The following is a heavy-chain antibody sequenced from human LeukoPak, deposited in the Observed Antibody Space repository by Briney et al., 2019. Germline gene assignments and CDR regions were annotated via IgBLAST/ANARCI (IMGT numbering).Heavy chain of an antibody. V-gene: IGHV3-7*05. CDR3: TRLNNWAFDN. CDR1: GFTFSRYW. Sequence: GRSLRLSCAASGFTFSRYWMSWVRQAPGKGLEWVANIKPDGSEEYYVDSVRGRFTISRDNAKHSLYLQMNSLRVEDTAVYYCTRLNNWAFDNWGQGTLVTVSS. J-gene: IGHJ4*02. D-gene: IGHD1-20*01. CDR2: IKPDGSEE.